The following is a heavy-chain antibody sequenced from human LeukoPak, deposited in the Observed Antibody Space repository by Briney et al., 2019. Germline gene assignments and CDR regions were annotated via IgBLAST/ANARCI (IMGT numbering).Heavy chain of an antibody. D-gene: IGHD3-10*01. CDR3: TRGYKRYFGSGTYDQAPSDS. J-gene: IGHJ4*02. V-gene: IGHV4-4*02. Sequence: PSGTLSLTCAVSGDSISNNNWWSWVRQPPGKGLEWIGEIDHSGSTNYNPSLKSRVTISLDTSKKQFSLRLSSMTAADTAMYYCTRGYKRYFGSGTYDQAPSDSWGQGTLVTVSS. CDR1: GDSISNNNW. CDR2: IDHSGST.